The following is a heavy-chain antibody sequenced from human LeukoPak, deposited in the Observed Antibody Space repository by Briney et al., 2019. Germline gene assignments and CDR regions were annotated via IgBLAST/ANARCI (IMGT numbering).Heavy chain of an antibody. D-gene: IGHD6-19*01. V-gene: IGHV3-7*01. Sequence: GGSLRLSCAASGFTFSSYWMTWVRQAPGKGLEWVANIEQDGGETYYVDSVKGRFSISRDNAKNSLSLQMNSLRAEDTAVYYCARRGIISGWYWAYYFDYWGQGTLVTVSS. CDR3: ARRGIISGWYWAYYFDY. CDR2: IEQDGGET. CDR1: GFTFSSYW. J-gene: IGHJ4*02.